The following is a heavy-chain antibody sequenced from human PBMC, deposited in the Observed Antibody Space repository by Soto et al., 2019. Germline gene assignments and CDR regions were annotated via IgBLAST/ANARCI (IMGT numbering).Heavy chain of an antibody. J-gene: IGHJ4*02. D-gene: IGHD5-12*01. CDR2: INHSGST. Sequence: QVQLQQWGAGLLKPSETLSLTCAVYGESFSGYYWSWIRQPPGNGLEWIGEINHSGSTNYNPSLKSRVTMSVDTSNNQFSLKLSSVTAADTAVYYCAGNIVATISAFDYWGQGTLVTVSS. V-gene: IGHV4-34*01. CDR1: GESFSGYY. CDR3: AGNIVATISAFDY.